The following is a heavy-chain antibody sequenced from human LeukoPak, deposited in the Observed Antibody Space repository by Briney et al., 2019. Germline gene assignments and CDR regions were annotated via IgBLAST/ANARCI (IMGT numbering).Heavy chain of an antibody. Sequence: SETLSLTCTVSGGSISSSSYYWGWIRQPPGKGLEWIGTIFYSGTTYYNPSLKSRVTISVDTSKSQFSLNLSSVTAADTALYYCARLPRATIGATNYFDFWGQGTLVTVSS. V-gene: IGHV4-39*01. CDR2: IFYSGTT. D-gene: IGHD5-24*01. CDR1: GGSISSSSYY. J-gene: IGHJ4*02. CDR3: ARLPRATIGATNYFDF.